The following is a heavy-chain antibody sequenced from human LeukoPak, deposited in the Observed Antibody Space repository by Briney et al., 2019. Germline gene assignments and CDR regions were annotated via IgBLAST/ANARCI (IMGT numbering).Heavy chain of an antibody. D-gene: IGHD6-19*01. V-gene: IGHV1-3*01. CDR1: GYTFTSYA. J-gene: IGHJ3*02. CDR2: INAGNGNT. Sequence: EASVKVSCKASGYTFTSYAMHWVRQAPGQRLEWMGWINAGNGNTKYSQKFQGRVTITRDTYASTAYMELSSLRSEDTAVYYCGAYSSGSHAFDIWGQGTMVTVSS. CDR3: GAYSSGSHAFDI.